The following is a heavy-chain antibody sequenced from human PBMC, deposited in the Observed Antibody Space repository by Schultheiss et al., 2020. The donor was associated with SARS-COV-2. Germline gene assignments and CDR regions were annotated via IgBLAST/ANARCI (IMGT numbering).Heavy chain of an antibody. Sequence: GGSLRLSCAASGFTFSSYEMNWVRQAPGKGLEWVSYISSSGSTIYYADSVKGRFTISRDNAKNSLYLQMNSLRAEDTAVYYCASHLLNWKWDYYYGMDVWGQGTTVTVSS. D-gene: IGHD1-1*01. CDR1: GFTFSSYE. CDR3: ASHLLNWKWDYYYGMDV. CDR2: ISSSGSTI. J-gene: IGHJ6*02. V-gene: IGHV3-48*03.